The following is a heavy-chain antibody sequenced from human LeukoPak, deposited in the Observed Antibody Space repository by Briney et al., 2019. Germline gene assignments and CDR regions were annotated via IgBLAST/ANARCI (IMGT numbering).Heavy chain of an antibody. CDR3: ARAGVGAIYYFDY. D-gene: IGHD1-26*01. CDR2: IWYDGSNK. Sequence: GGSLRLSCAASGFTVSSNYMSWVRQAPGKGLEWVALIWYDGSNKYYADSVRGRFTISRDNSKNTLYLQMKSLRVEDTAVYYCARAGVGAIYYFDYWGQGTLVTVSS. J-gene: IGHJ4*02. V-gene: IGHV3-33*08. CDR1: GFTVSSNY.